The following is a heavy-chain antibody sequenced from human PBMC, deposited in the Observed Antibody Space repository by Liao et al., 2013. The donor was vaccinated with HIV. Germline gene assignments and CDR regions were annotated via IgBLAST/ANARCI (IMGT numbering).Heavy chain of an antibody. CDR2: IYTSGGT. J-gene: IGHJ4*02. D-gene: IGHD3-10*01. CDR3: ARDGFYYGSGTLGFDC. CDR1: GASINNYY. Sequence: QVQLQESGPGLVKPSETLSLTCTVSGASINNYYWSWIRQSAGKGLEWIGRIYTSGGTNYNPSLESRVTMSVDTPKNQFSLKLSSVTAADTAVYYCARDGFYYGSGTLGFDCWGQGTLITVSS. V-gene: IGHV4-4*07.